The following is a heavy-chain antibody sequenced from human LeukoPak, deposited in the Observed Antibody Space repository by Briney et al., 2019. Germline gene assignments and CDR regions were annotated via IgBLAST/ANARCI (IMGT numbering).Heavy chain of an antibody. CDR1: GGSISGYY. CDR2: IYNSVTT. Sequence: SETLSLTCTVSGGSISGYYWSWFRQPPGKGLEWMAYIYNSVTTNYNPSLKSRVSISIDTSKNQISLNLSSVTAADTAVYYCARHEGGNLDFDYWGQGTLVTVSS. V-gene: IGHV4-59*08. CDR3: ARHEGGNLDFDY. D-gene: IGHD4-23*01. J-gene: IGHJ4*02.